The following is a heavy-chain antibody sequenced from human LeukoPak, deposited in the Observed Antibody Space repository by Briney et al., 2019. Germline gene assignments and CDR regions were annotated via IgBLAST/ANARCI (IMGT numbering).Heavy chain of an antibody. D-gene: IGHD3-10*01. V-gene: IGHV3-23*01. CDR2: IRGSAGSSGST. CDR3: AKDYASGTYYNAIWFDP. J-gene: IGHJ5*02. CDR1: GFTFGNFG. Sequence: GGSLRLSCAASGFTFGNFGMNWVRQAPGKGLEWVSAIRGSAGSSGSTYYADSVKGRFTISRDNSKNPLYLQMNSPRAEDTAVYYCAKDYASGTYYNAIWFDPWGQGTLVTVSS.